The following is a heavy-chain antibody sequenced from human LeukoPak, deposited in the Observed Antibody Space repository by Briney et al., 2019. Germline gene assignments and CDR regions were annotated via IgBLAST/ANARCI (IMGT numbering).Heavy chain of an antibody. CDR1: GYTFTSYD. CDR3: ARDKRSILDV. V-gene: IGHV1-18*01. CDR2: ISAYNGNT. J-gene: IGHJ6*02. Sequence: AASVNVSCKASGYTFTSYDINWVRQAPGQGLEWMGWISAYNGNTNYAQKLQGRVTMTTDTSTSTAYMELRSLRSDDTAVYYCARDKRSILDVWGQGTTVTVSS. D-gene: IGHD3-3*01.